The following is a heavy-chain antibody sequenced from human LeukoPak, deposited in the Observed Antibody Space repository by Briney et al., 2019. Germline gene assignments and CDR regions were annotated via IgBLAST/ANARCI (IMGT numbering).Heavy chain of an antibody. CDR3: ASSSLDDSCSLDS. CDR1: NVSIDSYY. J-gene: IGHJ4*02. Sequence: SETLSLTCTVANVSIDSYYWTWIRQPPGKALEWIGYVYNSGNTKYKPSLKSRATISIDTSKNQFSLILNSVTAADTAVYYCASSSLDDSCSLDSWGQGTLVTVSS. D-gene: IGHD3-22*01. V-gene: IGHV4-59*01. CDR2: VYNSGNT.